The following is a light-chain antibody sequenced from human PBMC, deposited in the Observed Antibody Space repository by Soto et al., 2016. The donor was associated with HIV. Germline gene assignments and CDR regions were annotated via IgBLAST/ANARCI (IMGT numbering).Light chain of an antibody. CDR2: QDT. Sequence: SYELTQPPSVSVSPGQTASITCSGDELGDKYASWYQQKPGQSPVLVIYQDTKRPSGIPERFSGSNSGNTATLTISGTQAMDEADYYRQVLDSNTVIFGGGTKLTV. CDR3: QVLDSNTVI. V-gene: IGLV3-1*01. CDR1: ELGDKY. J-gene: IGLJ2*01.